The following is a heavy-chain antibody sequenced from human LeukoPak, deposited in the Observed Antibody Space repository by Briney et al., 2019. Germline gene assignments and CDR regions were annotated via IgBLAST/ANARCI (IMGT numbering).Heavy chain of an antibody. Sequence: ASVKVSCKGSGYTLSNHAFSWVRQAPGQGLEWMGWISADNGNTNHAQKFQGRVSLTTDTSTSTAYMELRSLRSEDTAVYYCARDGGIAAAHYYFDYWGQGTLVTVSS. D-gene: IGHD6-13*01. CDR3: ARDGGIAAAHYYFDY. CDR1: GYTLSNHA. CDR2: ISADNGNT. J-gene: IGHJ4*02. V-gene: IGHV1-18*04.